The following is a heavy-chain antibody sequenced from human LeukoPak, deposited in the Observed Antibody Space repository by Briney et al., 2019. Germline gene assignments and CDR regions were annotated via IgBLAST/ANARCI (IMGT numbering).Heavy chain of an antibody. CDR2: ISSISSTI. V-gene: IGHV3-48*01. J-gene: IGHJ4*02. CDR1: GFTFSSYS. Sequence: GGSLRLSCAASGFTFSSYSMNWVRQAPGKGLEWVSYISSISSTIHYADSVKGRFTVSRDNAKNSLSLQMNSLRAEDTAVYYCARVAGLVDYCGQGTLVTVST. CDR3: ARVAGLVDY. D-gene: IGHD3-9*01.